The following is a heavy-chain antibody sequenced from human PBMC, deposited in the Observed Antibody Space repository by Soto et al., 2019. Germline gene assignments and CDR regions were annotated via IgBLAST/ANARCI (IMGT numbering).Heavy chain of an antibody. CDR1: GDSVSANSAA. J-gene: IGHJ6*02. V-gene: IGHV6-1*01. CDR3: VRQPLANLALYGMDV. Sequence: SQTLSLTCAISGDSVSANSAAWNWIRQSPSRGLEWLGRTYYRSKWNFDYAESVKSRMTITPDTSTNQFSLQLNSVTPEDTAVYYCVRQPLANLALYGMDVWGQGTTLTVSS. CDR2: TYYRSKWNF. D-gene: IGHD6-6*01.